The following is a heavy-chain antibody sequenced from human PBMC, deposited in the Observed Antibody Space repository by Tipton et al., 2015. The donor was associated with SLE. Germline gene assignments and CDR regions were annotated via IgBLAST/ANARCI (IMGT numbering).Heavy chain of an antibody. J-gene: IGHJ4*02. CDR1: GFTFDTYA. V-gene: IGHV3-23*01. CDR3: ARDRCSSGACWFGALVY. D-gene: IGHD3-16*01. CDR2: VSGDGDST. Sequence: SLRLSCAASGFTFDTYAMAWVRQAPGKGLEWVSAVSGDGDSTYYADSVKGRFTISRDNSQNTLFLQMDSLRDEDTAVYFCARDRCSSGACWFGALVYWGQGTLVTVSS.